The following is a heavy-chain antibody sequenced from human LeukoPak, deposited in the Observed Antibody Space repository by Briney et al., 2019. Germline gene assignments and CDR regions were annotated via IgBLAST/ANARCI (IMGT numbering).Heavy chain of an antibody. J-gene: IGHJ4*02. CDR2: IYSGGST. D-gene: IGHD6-13*01. V-gene: IGHV3-66*02. CDR3: ARVIAAAEIDY. CDR1: GFTVSSNY. Sequence: PGGSLRLSCAASGFTVSSNYMSRVRQAPGKGLEWVSVIYSGGSTYYADSVKGRFTISRDNSKNTLYLQMNSLRAEDTAVYYCARVIAAAEIDYWGQGTLVTVSS.